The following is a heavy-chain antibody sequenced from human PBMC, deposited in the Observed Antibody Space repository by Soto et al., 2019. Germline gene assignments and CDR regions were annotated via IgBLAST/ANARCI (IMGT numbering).Heavy chain of an antibody. D-gene: IGHD5-12*01. J-gene: IGHJ4*02. V-gene: IGHV5-10-1*01. CDR2: IDPSDSYT. CDR1: GYSFTIYW. Sequence: GESLKISCKGSGYSFTIYWISWVRQMPGKGLEWMGRIDPSDSYTNYSPSFQGHVTISADKSISTAYLQWSSLKASDTAMYYCARQSVATIISGDYWGQGTLVTVSS. CDR3: ARQSVATIISGDY.